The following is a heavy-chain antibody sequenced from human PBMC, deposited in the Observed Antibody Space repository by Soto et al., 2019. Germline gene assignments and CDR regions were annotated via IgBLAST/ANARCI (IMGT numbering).Heavy chain of an antibody. V-gene: IGHV3-30-3*01. CDR3: AREAGHDCNEYYTFDS. D-gene: IGHD3-3*01. J-gene: IGHJ4*02. CDR2: ISCAGTST. Sequence: QVQLVESGGGVVQPGRSLRLSCAASGFTLSSYAMHWVRQAPGKGLEWVAVISCAGTSTYYADSVRGRFTISRDNSKDTVYLQLNSLRSEDTALYHCAREAGHDCNEYYTFDSGGQWTLVTVSS. CDR1: GFTLSSYA.